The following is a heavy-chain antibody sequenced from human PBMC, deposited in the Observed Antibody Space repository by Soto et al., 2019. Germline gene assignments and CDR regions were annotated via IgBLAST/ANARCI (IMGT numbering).Heavy chain of an antibody. CDR1: GGSFSSFT. D-gene: IGHD6-13*01. CDR3: ATREQLAHFDS. J-gene: IGHJ4*02. CDR2: IIPIFGTA. Sequence: GASVKVSCKASGGSFSSFTIDWVRQAPGQGLEWMGGIIPIFGTASYAQKFQGRVSINADKSTYTAYMELTSLRSEDTAVYYCATREQLAHFDSWGQGTLVTVSS. V-gene: IGHV1-69*06.